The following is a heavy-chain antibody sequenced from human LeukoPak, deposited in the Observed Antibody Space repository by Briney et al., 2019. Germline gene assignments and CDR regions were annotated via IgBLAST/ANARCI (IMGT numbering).Heavy chain of an antibody. Sequence: GGSLRLSCAASGFTFSNYAMGWVRQAPGKGLEWVSGIGGSGGMTYYADSVKGRFTISRDNSKNTLYLEMNSLRAEDTAIYYCAKWGGDSGAEQWLVLDYWGQGTLVTVSS. CDR1: GFTFSNYA. J-gene: IGHJ4*02. CDR3: AKWGGDSGAEQWLVLDY. D-gene: IGHD6-19*01. CDR2: IGGSGGMT. V-gene: IGHV3-23*01.